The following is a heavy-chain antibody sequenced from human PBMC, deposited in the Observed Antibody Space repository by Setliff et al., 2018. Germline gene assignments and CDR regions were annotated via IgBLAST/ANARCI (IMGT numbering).Heavy chain of an antibody. CDR1: GGSISSHY. CDR3: ARSGYDSSGYYH. J-gene: IGHJ5*02. Sequence: SETLSLTCTVSGGSISSHYWSWIRQPPGKGLEWIGSIYYSGSTNYNPSLKSRVTISVDTSKNQFSLKLSSVTAADTAVYYCARSGYDSSGYYHWGQGTLVTVSS. CDR2: IYYSGST. D-gene: IGHD3-22*01. V-gene: IGHV4-59*11.